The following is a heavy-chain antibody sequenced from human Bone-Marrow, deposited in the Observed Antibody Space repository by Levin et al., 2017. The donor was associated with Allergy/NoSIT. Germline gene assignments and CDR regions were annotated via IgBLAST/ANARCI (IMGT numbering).Heavy chain of an antibody. CDR1: GGTFSSYT. CDR3: ARGLTIFGVVPD. Sequence: KISCKASGGTFSSYTISWVRQAPGQGLEWMGRIIPILGIANYAQKFQGRVTITADKSTSTAYMELSSLRSEDTAVYYCARGLTIFGVVPDWGQGTMVTVSS. V-gene: IGHV1-69*02. CDR2: IIPILGIA. J-gene: IGHJ3*01. D-gene: IGHD3-3*01.